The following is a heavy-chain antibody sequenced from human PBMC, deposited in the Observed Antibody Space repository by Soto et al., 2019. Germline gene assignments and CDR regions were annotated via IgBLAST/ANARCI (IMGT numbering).Heavy chain of an antibody. D-gene: IGHD6-19*01. J-gene: IGHJ4*02. CDR1: GFTFSSFS. CDR2: ISTTSSTI. V-gene: IGHV3-48*02. CDR3: ARDGAISGCFDY. Sequence: EVQLVESGGGLVQPGGSLRLSCVASGFTFSSFSMNWVRQSPGKGLEWVSYISTTSSTIHYADSVKGRFTISRDNAKNSLYLQMISLRDGGGGVYYCARDGAISGCFDYWGQGTLVTVSS.